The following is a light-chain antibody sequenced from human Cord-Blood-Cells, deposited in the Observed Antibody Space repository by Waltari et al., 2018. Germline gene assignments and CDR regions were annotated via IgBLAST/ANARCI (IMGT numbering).Light chain of an antibody. V-gene: IGLV3-21*04. CDR2: YDS. CDR1: NIGSTS. CDR3: QVWDSSSDHYV. J-gene: IGLJ1*01. Sequence: SYVLTQPPSVSVAPGTTARITCGGNNIGSTSVHWYQQKPGQAPVLVIYYDSDRPSGIPERFSGSNSGNTATLTISRVEAGDEADYYCQVWDSSSDHYVFGTGTKVTVL.